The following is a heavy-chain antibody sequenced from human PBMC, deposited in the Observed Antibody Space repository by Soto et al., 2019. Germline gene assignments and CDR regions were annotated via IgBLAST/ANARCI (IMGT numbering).Heavy chain of an antibody. CDR3: ARASGGNSGCDY. CDR1: GGTFSSYA. V-gene: IGHV1-69*06. J-gene: IGHJ4*02. Sequence: SVKVSCKASGGTFSSYAISWVRQAPGQGLEWMGGIIPIFGTANYAQKFQGRVTITADKSTSTAYMELSSLRSEDTAVYYCARASGGNSGCDYWGQGTLVTVSS. D-gene: IGHD2-21*02. CDR2: IIPIFGTA.